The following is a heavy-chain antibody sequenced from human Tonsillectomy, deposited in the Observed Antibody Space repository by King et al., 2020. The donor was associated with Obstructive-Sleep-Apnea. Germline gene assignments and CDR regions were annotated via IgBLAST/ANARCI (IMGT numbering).Heavy chain of an antibody. Sequence: EVQLVQSGAEVKKPGESLKISCKGSGYSFNSYWIGWVRQMPGKGLEWRGIIYPGDSNTRYSPPFQGQVTFSADKSISTAYLQCSSLKAPDTAMYYCAKADYSSGWSTFDFWGQGTLVTVSS. CDR3: AKADYSSGWSTFDF. CDR1: GYSFNSYW. D-gene: IGHD6-19*01. J-gene: IGHJ4*02. V-gene: IGHV5-51*01. CDR2: IYPGDSNT.